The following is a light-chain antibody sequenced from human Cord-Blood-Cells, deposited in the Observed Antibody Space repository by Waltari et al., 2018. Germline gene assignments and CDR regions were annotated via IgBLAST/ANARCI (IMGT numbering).Light chain of an antibody. CDR2: LGS. V-gene: IGKV2-28*01. Sequence: DIVMTQSPLSLPVTPGEPASISCRTSQSLLHSNGYNYLDWYLQKPGQSPQLLIYLGSNRASGVPDRFSGSGSGTDFTLKIGRVEAEDGGVYYCMQALQTPDTFGQGTKLEIK. J-gene: IGKJ2*01. CDR3: MQALQTPDT. CDR1: QSLLHSNGYNY.